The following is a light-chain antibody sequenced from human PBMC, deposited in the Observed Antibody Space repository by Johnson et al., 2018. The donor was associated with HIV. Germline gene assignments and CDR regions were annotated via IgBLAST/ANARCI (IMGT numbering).Light chain of an antibody. CDR2: ENN. V-gene: IGLV1-51*02. J-gene: IGLJ1*01. Sequence: QSVLTQPPSVSAAPGQKVTISCSGSSSKIGNNYVSWYQQLPGTAPKLLIYENNRRPSGTPDRFSGSKSGTSATLGITGLQTGDEADYYCGTWDSSLSAEAVFGSGTKVTVL. CDR3: GTWDSSLSAEAV. CDR1: SSKIGNNY.